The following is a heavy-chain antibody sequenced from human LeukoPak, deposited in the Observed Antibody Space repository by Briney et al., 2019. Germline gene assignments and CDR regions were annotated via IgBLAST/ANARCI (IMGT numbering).Heavy chain of an antibody. CDR3: ARGGYGSSFGRYFDL. CDR1: GGSISSYY. J-gene: IGHJ2*01. V-gene: IGHV4-59*01. Sequence: TSETLSLTCTVSGGSISSYYWSWIRQPPGKGLEWIGYIYYSGSTNYNPSLKSRVTISVDTSKNQFSLKLSSVTAADTAVYYCARGGYGSSFGRYFDLWGRGTLVTVSS. D-gene: IGHD6-6*01. CDR2: IYYSGST.